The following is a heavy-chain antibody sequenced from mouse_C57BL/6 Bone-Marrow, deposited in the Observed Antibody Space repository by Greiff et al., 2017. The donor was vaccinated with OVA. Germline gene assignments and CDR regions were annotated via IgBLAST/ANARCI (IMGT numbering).Heavy chain of an antibody. CDR2: IWRGGST. V-gene: IGHV2-5*01. Sequence: VQLQQSGPGLVQPSQSLSITCTVSGFSLTSYGVHWVRQSPGKGLEWLGVIWRGGSTDYNAAFMSRLSITKDNSKSHVFFKMNSLQADDTAIYYCAKSEDYYDYDGGNWYFDVWGTGTTVTVSS. CDR1: GFSLTSYG. J-gene: IGHJ1*03. CDR3: AKSEDYYDYDGGNWYFDV. D-gene: IGHD2-4*01.